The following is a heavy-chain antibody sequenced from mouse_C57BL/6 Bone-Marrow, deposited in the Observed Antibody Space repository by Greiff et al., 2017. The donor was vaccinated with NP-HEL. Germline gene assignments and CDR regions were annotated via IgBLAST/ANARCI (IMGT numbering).Heavy chain of an antibody. CDR2: FYPGSGSI. V-gene: IGHV1-62-2*01. J-gene: IGHJ3*01. CDR3: ARHEEGTIYYYGSSSAWFAY. CDR1: GYTFTEYT. Sequence: QVQLQQSGAELVKPGASVKLSCKASGYTFTEYTIHWVKQRSGQGLEWIGWFYPGSGSIKYNEKFKDKATLTADKSSSTVYMELSRLTSEDSAVYFCARHEEGTIYYYGSSSAWFAYWGQGTLVTVAA. D-gene: IGHD1-1*01.